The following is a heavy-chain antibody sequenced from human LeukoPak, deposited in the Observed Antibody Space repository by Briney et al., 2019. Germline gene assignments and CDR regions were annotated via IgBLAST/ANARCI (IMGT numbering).Heavy chain of an antibody. V-gene: IGHV3-23*01. J-gene: IGHJ4*02. CDR3: AKVRAQLVSFGELNY. CDR2: ITSSGEST. CDR1: GFTFSIYA. D-gene: IGHD3-10*01. Sequence: PGGSLRLSCAASGFTFSIYAMSWVRQAPGKGLEWVSSITSSGESTYYAGSVKGQFTISRDNSKNNLYLQMNSLGPEDTAVYYCAKVRAQLVSFGELNYWGQGILVTVSS.